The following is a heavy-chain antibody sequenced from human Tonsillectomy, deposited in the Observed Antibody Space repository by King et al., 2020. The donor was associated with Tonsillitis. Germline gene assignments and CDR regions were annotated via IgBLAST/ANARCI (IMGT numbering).Heavy chain of an antibody. J-gene: IGHJ4*02. CDR2: IYWDDDK. D-gene: IGHD1-26*01. CDR1: GFSLSTSGVG. V-gene: IGHV2-5*02. CDR3: AHRRQGSGSYVADY. Sequence: TLKESGPTLVKPTQTLTLTCTFSGFSLSTSGVGVGWIRQPPGKALEWLALIYWDDDKRYSPSLKTRLTITKDTPKNHVVLTMTNMGPVDTAPYYCAHRRQGSGSYVADYWGQGTLVTVSS.